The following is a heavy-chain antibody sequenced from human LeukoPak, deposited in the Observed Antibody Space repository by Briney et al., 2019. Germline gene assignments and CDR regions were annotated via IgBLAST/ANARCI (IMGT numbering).Heavy chain of an antibody. D-gene: IGHD3-10*01. CDR1: GYSFTSYW. CDR3: ARLDLLYGSGAPGDY. CDR2: IYPGDADT. J-gene: IGHJ4*02. V-gene: IGHV5-51*01. Sequence: GESLKISCKGSGYSFTSYWIGWVRQMPGKGLEWMGIIYPGDADTRYSPSFQGQVTISADKSISTAYLQWSSLKASDTAMYYCARLDLLYGSGAPGDYWGQGTLVTVYS.